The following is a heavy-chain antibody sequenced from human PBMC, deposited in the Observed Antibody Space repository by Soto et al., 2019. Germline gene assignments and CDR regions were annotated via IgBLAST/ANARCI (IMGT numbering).Heavy chain of an antibody. CDR1: GFTFSSYG. V-gene: IGHV3-30*18. Sequence: PGGSLRLSCAASGFTFSSYGMHWVRQAPGKGLEWVAVISYDGSNKYYADSVKGRFTISRDNSKNTLYLQMNSLRAEDTAVYYCAKDAIYYDSSGYYSDYWGQGTLVTVSS. D-gene: IGHD3-22*01. CDR3: AKDAIYYDSSGYYSDY. J-gene: IGHJ4*02. CDR2: ISYDGSNK.